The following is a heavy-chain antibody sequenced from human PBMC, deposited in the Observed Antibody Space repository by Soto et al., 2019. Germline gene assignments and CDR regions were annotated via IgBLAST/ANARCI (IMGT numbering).Heavy chain of an antibody. CDR1: GFTVSSNY. V-gene: IGHV3-66*01. CDR2: IYSGGST. D-gene: IGHD2-8*02. CDR3: ARLVDSWYYFDY. Sequence: GGSLRLSCAASGFTVSSNYMSWVRQAPGKGLEWVSVIYSGGSTYYSDSVKGRFTFSSDNSKNTLYLQMNSLRAEDTAVYYCARLVDSWYYFDYWGQGTLVTVSS. J-gene: IGHJ4*02.